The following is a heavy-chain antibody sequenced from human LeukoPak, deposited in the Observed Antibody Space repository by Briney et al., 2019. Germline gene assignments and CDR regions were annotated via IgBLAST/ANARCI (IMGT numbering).Heavy chain of an antibody. CDR3: ARRRRQWPFQDHYYYMDV. V-gene: IGHV4-34*01. CDR2: INHSGST. CDR1: GGSFTGYY. D-gene: IGHD6-19*01. Sequence: PSETLSLTCGVHGGSFTGYYWSWIRQPPGKGLEWIGEINHSGSTNYNPSLKSRVTISVDTSKNLFSLKLSSVSAADTADYYCARRRRQWPFQDHYYYMDVWGKGTTVTVSS. J-gene: IGHJ6*03.